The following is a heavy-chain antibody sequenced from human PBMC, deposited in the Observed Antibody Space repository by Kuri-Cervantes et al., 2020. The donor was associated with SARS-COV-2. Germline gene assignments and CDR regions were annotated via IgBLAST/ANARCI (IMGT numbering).Heavy chain of an antibody. V-gene: IGHV4-30-4*01. Sequence: SCTVSGGSISSGDYYWTWIRQPPGKGLEWSGYIYYSGTTSYNPSLKSRVTISVDTSKNQFSLRLSSVTAADTAVYYCAREPWGYGPGGYWGQGTLVTVSS. D-gene: IGHD5-18*01. CDR1: GGSISSGDYY. CDR3: AREPWGYGPGGY. CDR2: IYYSGTT. J-gene: IGHJ4*02.